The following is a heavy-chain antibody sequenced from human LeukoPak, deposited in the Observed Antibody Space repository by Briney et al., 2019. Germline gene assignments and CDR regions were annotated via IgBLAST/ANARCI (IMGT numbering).Heavy chain of an antibody. J-gene: IGHJ1*01. Sequence: GGSLRLSCAASGFTFSDYYLSWIRQAPGKGLEWLSYISYSSSYTNYADSVKGRFTISRDTAKNSLYLQTNSLRAEDTAVYYCARHGLYDSSAYWTFQHWGQGTLVTVSS. CDR1: GFTFSDYY. D-gene: IGHD3-22*01. V-gene: IGHV3-11*06. CDR2: ISYSSSYT. CDR3: ARHGLYDSSAYWTFQH.